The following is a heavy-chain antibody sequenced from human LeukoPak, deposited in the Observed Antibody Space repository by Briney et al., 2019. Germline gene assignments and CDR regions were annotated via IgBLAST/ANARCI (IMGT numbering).Heavy chain of an antibody. V-gene: IGHV4-4*07. CDR1: GGSISNFY. D-gene: IGHD2/OR15-2a*01. CDR2: IYTSGST. Sequence: PSETLSLACTVFGGSISNFYWSWLRQPAGKGLEWIGRIYTSGSTNYNPSLQSRVTMSVDTSKNQFSLKLSSVTAADTAVYYCARGRGDGLSYYYYMDVWGKGTTVTVSS. J-gene: IGHJ6*03. CDR3: ARGRGDGLSYYYYMDV.